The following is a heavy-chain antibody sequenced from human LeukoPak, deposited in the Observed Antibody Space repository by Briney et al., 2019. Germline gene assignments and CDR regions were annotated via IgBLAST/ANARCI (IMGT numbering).Heavy chain of an antibody. V-gene: IGHV1-8*03. CDR2: MNPNSGNT. Sequence: ASVKVSCKASGYTFTSYYMHWVRQAPGQGLEWMGWMNPNSGNTGYAQKFQGRVTITRNTSISTAYMELSSLRSEDTAVYYCARVRGSPLELGTDYYYYMDVWGKGTTVTVSS. J-gene: IGHJ6*03. D-gene: IGHD1-7*01. CDR1: GYTFTSYY. CDR3: ARVRGSPLELGTDYYYYMDV.